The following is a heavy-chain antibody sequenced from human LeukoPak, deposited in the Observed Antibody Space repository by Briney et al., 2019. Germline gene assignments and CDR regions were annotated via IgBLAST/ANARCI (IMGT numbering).Heavy chain of an antibody. Sequence: PGGSLRLSCAASGFTFSSYAMSWVRQAPGKGLEWVSAISGSGGSTYYADSVKGRFTISRDNSKNTLYLQMNSLRAEDTAVYYCAKDQDYGDYVFAVYGFDYWGRGALVTVSS. CDR3: AKDQDYGDYVFAVYGFDY. CDR1: GFTFSSYA. D-gene: IGHD4-17*01. J-gene: IGHJ4*02. CDR2: ISGSGGST. V-gene: IGHV3-23*01.